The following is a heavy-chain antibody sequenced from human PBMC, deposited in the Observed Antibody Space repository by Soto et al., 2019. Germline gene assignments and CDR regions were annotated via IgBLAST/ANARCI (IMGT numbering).Heavy chain of an antibody. D-gene: IGHD2-15*01. Sequence: QVQLVQSGAEVKKPGASVKVSCKVSGYTLTELSMHWVRQAPGKGLEWMGGFDPEDGETIYAQKFQGRVTMTEDTSTHRAYGELSSVRSEDAAVYGCATEFGVAGYGMDVWGQGTTVTVSS. CDR3: ATEFGVAGYGMDV. CDR2: FDPEDGET. CDR1: GYTLTELS. J-gene: IGHJ6*02. V-gene: IGHV1-24*01.